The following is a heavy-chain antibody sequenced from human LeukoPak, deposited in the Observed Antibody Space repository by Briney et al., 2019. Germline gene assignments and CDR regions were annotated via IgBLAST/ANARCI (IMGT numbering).Heavy chain of an antibody. J-gene: IGHJ5*01. Sequence: GVTLRLSCAASGFTFSRYGMSWVRQAPGKGLEWVSAISGSGGSTYYADSVKGRFTFSRDNSKNTLYLQMNSLRAEDTAVYYCAKDRHAPGRYCSSTSCFPFDSWGQGTLVTVSS. CDR2: ISGSGGST. V-gene: IGHV3-23*01. CDR3: AKDRHAPGRYCSSTSCFPFDS. D-gene: IGHD2-2*01. CDR1: GFTFSRYG.